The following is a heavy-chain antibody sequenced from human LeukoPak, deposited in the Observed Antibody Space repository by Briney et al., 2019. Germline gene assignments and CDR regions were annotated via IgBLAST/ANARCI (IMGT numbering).Heavy chain of an antibody. D-gene: IGHD4-17*01. CDR3: AGSTYGDYLSPYFDY. CDR2: VFYSGTT. V-gene: IGHV4-39*07. J-gene: IGHJ4*02. CDR1: GGSMTIDNYY. Sequence: SETLSLTCTVSGGSMTIDNYYWAWIRQPPGKGLEWLGSVFYSGTTYYNPSLSNRVTISVDTSKNQFSLKLSSVTAADTAVYYCAGSTYGDYLSPYFDYWGQGTLVTVSS.